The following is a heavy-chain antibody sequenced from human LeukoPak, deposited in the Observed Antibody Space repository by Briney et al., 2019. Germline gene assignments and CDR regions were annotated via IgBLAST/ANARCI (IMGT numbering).Heavy chain of an antibody. J-gene: IGHJ6*03. CDR2: MNPNSGNT. CDR3: ARRAVGNSYYYYMDV. CDR1: GYTCTSYD. Sequence: ASVKVSRKASGYTCTSYDINWVRQATGQGLEWMGWMNPNSGNTGYGQKFQGRVSITRNTSITTAFMELSSLRSEDTAVYYCARRAVGNSYYYYMDVWGKGTTVTVSS. V-gene: IGHV1-8*03. D-gene: IGHD6-19*01.